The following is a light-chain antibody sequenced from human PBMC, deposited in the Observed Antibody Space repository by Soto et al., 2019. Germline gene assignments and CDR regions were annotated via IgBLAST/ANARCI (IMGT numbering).Light chain of an antibody. CDR3: CLYTTSNTSQIV. CDR2: DVS. V-gene: IGLV2-14*01. Sequence: QSALTQPASGSGSPGQSITLSRTGTSTDVGGYNYVSWYQQHPGKAPKFMIYDVSNRPSGVSNRFSGSKSGNTASLTICGLQAEDESDYYCCLYTTSNTSQIVFGTGTKLTVL. CDR1: STDVGGYNY. J-gene: IGLJ1*01.